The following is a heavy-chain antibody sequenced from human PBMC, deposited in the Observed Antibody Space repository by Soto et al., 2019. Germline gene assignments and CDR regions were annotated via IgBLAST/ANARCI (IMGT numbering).Heavy chain of an antibody. Sequence: EVQLVESGGGLVKPGGSLRLSCAASGFTFSSYSMNWVRQAPGKGLEWVSSISSSSSYIYYADSMKGRFTISRDNAKNSLYLQMNSLRAEDTAVYYCARDRGAYYDFWSGYYPTLDYYYYGMDVWGQGTTVTVSS. J-gene: IGHJ6*02. V-gene: IGHV3-21*01. CDR3: ARDRGAYYDFWSGYYPTLDYYYYGMDV. CDR1: GFTFSSYS. CDR2: ISSSSSYI. D-gene: IGHD3-3*01.